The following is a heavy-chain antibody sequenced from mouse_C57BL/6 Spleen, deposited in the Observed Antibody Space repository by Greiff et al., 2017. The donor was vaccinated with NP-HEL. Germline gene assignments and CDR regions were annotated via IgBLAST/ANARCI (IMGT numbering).Heavy chain of an antibody. D-gene: IGHD2-4*01. CDR2: IYPGDGAT. V-gene: IGHV1-82*01. Sequence: VKLQESGPELVKPGASVKISCKASGYAFSSSWMNWVKQRPGKGLEWIGRIYPGDGATNYNGKFKGKATLTADKSSSTAYMQLSSLTSEDSAVYFCARSDYERFAYWGQGTLVTVSA. CDR3: ARSDYERFAY. CDR1: GYAFSSSW. J-gene: IGHJ3*01.